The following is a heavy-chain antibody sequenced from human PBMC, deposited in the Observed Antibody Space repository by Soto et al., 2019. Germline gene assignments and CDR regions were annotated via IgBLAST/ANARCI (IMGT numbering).Heavy chain of an antibody. D-gene: IGHD1-1*01. V-gene: IGHV4-34*01. Sequence: SETLSLTCAVYGGSFSGYSWTWIRQSPGKGLEWIGQINHSGSTNYNPSLKSRVTISLDTSENQFSLKLSSVTAADTAVYYCARSVELDGIPYYFDYWGQGALVTVSS. CDR2: INHSGST. J-gene: IGHJ4*02. CDR3: ARSVELDGIPYYFDY. CDR1: GGSFSGYS.